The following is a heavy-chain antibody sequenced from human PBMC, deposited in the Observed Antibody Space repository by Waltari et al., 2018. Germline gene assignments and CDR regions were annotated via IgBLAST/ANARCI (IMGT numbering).Heavy chain of an antibody. CDR2: IYHSGST. CDR3: ARDQSLEYSSSRWFDP. CDR1: GGYFRSSNW. J-gene: IGHJ5*02. D-gene: IGHD6-6*01. Sequence: QVQLPESGPGLVKPSGTLSLTCAVSGGYFRSSNWWSWVRQPPGKGLEWIGEIYHSGSTNYNPSLKSRVTISVDKSKNQFSLKLSSVTAADTAVYYCARDQSLEYSSSRWFDPWGQGTLVTVSS. V-gene: IGHV4-4*02.